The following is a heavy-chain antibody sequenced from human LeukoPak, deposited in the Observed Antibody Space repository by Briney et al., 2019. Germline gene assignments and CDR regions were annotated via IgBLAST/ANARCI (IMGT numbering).Heavy chain of an antibody. CDR2: IRSRAYGGTT. Sequence: GGSLRLSCTASGFTFGDYAMSWVRQAPGKGLEWVGFIRSRAYGGTTEYAASVKGRFTISRDDSKSIAYLQMNSLKTEDTAVYYCTRDGIVGFLEWGPGAFDIWGQGTMVTVSS. CDR3: TRDGIVGFLEWGPGAFDI. J-gene: IGHJ3*02. D-gene: IGHD3-3*01. V-gene: IGHV3-49*04. CDR1: GFTFGDYA.